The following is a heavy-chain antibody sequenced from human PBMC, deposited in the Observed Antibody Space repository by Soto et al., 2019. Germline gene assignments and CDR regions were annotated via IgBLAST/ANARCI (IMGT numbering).Heavy chain of an antibody. Sequence: SSETLSLTCAVYCGSFSGYYWSWIRQPPGKGLEWIGEINHSGSTNYNPSLKSRVTISVDTSKNQFSLKLSSVTAADTAVYYCARDKGYSSGWWFDPWGQGTLVTVSS. CDR3: ARDKGYSSGWWFDP. CDR2: INHSGST. CDR1: CGSFSGYY. V-gene: IGHV4-34*01. D-gene: IGHD6-19*01. J-gene: IGHJ5*02.